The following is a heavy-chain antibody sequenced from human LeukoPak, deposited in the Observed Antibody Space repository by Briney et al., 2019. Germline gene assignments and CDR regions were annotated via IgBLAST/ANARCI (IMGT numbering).Heavy chain of an antibody. CDR3: ARYGYYGSGSYYYYYYYGMDV. D-gene: IGHD3-10*01. J-gene: IGHJ6*02. CDR2: MNPNSGNT. Sequence: ASVEVSCKASGYTFTSYDINWVRQATGQGLEWMGWMNPNSGNTGYAQKFQGRVTMTRNTSISTAYMELSSLRSEDTAVYYCARYGYYGSGSYYYYYYYGMDVWGQGTTVTVSS. V-gene: IGHV1-8*01. CDR1: GYTFTSYD.